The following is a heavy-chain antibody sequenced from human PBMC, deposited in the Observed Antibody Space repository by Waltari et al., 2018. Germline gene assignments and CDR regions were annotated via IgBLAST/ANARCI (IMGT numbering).Heavy chain of an antibody. CDR1: GYSITGGYH. Sequence: QVQLQESGPGLVKPSETLSLTCTVSGYSITGGYHWAWMRQTPGKGLEWIGSIYHDGSTFYNPSLNSRVTISLDTSKNQFSLKLNSVTAADTAVYYCARVGWGYCTSHRCYEAVYWGQGTLVTVSS. J-gene: IGHJ4*02. CDR3: ARVGWGYCTSHRCYEAVY. V-gene: IGHV4-38-2*02. CDR2: IYHDGST. D-gene: IGHD2-2*01.